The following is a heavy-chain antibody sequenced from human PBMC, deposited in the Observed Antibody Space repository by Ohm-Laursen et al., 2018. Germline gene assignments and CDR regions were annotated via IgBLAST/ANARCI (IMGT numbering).Heavy chain of an antibody. D-gene: IGHD2-8*01. V-gene: IGHV1-18*01. CDR3: ARVVIRNGPSIDY. CDR2: ISAYNGDT. Sequence: ASVKVSCKASGYTFTSYGISWVRQAPGQGLEWMGWISAYNGDTNYEQKFQDRVTMTTDTSTSTAYMELRSLRSDDTAVYYCARVVIRNGPSIDYWGQGTLVTVSS. CDR1: GYTFTSYG. J-gene: IGHJ4*02.